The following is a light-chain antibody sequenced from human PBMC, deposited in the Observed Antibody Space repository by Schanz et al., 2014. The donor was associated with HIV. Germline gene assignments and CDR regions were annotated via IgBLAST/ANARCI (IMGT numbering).Light chain of an antibody. CDR2: NTF. V-gene: IGLV1-44*01. Sequence: QSVLTQPPSASGTPGQRVTISCSGSSSNFRSNAVNWYQQLPGTAPRLVIYNTFHRPSGVPDRFSGSQSGTSASLAISGLRSEDEADYHCAAWDDSLNGWVFGGGTKVTVL. J-gene: IGLJ3*02. CDR3: AAWDDSLNGWV. CDR1: SSNFRSNA.